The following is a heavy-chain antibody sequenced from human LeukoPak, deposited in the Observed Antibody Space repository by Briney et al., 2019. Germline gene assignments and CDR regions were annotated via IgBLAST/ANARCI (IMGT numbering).Heavy chain of an antibody. CDR1: GFTFNRYN. V-gene: IGHV3-21*01. CDR2: ISTSSSYI. J-gene: IGHJ5*02. Sequence: GGSLRLSCAASGFTFNRYNMNWVRQAPGKGLEWVSSISTSSSYIYYADSVRGRFTISRDNAKNSLYLQMNSLRAEDTAVYSCARGADGVSSNSRGWFDPWGQGTLVTVSS. D-gene: IGHD2-15*01. CDR3: ARGADGVSSNSRGWFDP.